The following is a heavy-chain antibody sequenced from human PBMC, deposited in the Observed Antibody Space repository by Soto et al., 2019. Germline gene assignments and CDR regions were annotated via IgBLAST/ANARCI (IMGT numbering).Heavy chain of an antibody. CDR3: TRGGAIVVVTDPFDL. Sequence: ASVKVSCKASGYIFTNYYMHWVRQAPGQGLEWMGTINAGGGYTTYAQRFQGRVTMTRDTSTSTVSMELSSLRYEDTALYYCTRGGAIVVVTDPFDLWGQGTLVTSP. V-gene: IGHV1-46*03. D-gene: IGHD2-21*02. CDR2: INAGGGYT. J-gene: IGHJ5*02. CDR1: GYIFTNYY.